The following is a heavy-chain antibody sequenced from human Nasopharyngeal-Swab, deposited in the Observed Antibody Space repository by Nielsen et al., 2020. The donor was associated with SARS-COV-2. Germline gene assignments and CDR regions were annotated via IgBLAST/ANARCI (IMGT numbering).Heavy chain of an antibody. CDR1: GFTFSSFG. J-gene: IGHJ4*02. CDR2: IAHDASNE. D-gene: IGHD4-17*01. Sequence: SCVASGFTFSSFGTHWVRQAPGKGLEWVAFIAHDASNEYYGDSVKGRFSISRDSSKNTLYLQMDSLRGEDTAVYYCARDAPAHYGAFYWGRGTLVTVSS. V-gene: IGHV3-30*03. CDR3: ARDAPAHYGAFY.